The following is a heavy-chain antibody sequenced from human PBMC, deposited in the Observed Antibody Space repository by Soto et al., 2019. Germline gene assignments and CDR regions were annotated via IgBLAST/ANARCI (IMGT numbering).Heavy chain of an antibody. Sequence: GWSLRLSCAASGFIFSDYEINWVRQAPGKGLEWVSYISGSGLTIYYADSVKGRFTISRDNAKNSLYLQMNSLGVEDTAVYYCARGTYRNTYNWFDSWGQGTMVTVSS. CDR3: ARGTYRNTYNWFDS. D-gene: IGHD5-12*01. V-gene: IGHV3-48*03. J-gene: IGHJ5*02. CDR2: ISGSGLTI. CDR1: GFIFSDYE.